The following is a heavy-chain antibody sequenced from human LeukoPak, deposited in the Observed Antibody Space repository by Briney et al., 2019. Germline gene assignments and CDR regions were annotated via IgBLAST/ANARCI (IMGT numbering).Heavy chain of an antibody. J-gene: IGHJ4*02. CDR1: GYTFSTYY. CDR3: ARDQEGFDY. V-gene: IGHV1-46*01. CDR2: IDPSGGST. Sequence: ASVKVSCKASGYTFSTYYMHWVRQAPGQGLEWVGKIDPSGGSTSYAQKFQGRVTVTRDTSTSTVHMELSGLRSEDTAVYYCARDQEGFDYWGQGTLVTVSS.